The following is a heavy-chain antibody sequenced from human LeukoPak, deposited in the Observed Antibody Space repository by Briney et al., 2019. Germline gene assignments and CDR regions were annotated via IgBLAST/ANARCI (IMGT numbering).Heavy chain of an antibody. CDR3: ARASSSWYRYYFDY. J-gene: IGHJ4*02. D-gene: IGHD6-13*01. CDR2: ISSSSSYT. Sequence: GGSLRLSCVASGFTFSDYYMSWIRQAPGKGLEWVSYISSSSSYTNYADSVKGRFTISRDNAKNSLYLQMNSLRAEDTAVYYCARASSSWYRYYFDYWGQGTLVTVSS. CDR1: GFTFSDYY. V-gene: IGHV3-11*06.